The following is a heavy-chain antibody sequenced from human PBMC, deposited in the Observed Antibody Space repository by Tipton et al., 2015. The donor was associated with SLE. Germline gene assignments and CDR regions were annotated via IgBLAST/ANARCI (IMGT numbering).Heavy chain of an antibody. J-gene: IGHJ6*02. CDR1: GGSISSHY. D-gene: IGHD3-22*01. V-gene: IGHV4-59*11. Sequence: PGLVKPSETLSLTCTVSGGSISSHYWSWIRQPPGKGLEWIGYIYYSGSTNYNPSLKSRVTISVDTSKNQFSLKLSSVTAADTAVYYCARGPSTYYYDSSGQPARYYYYYYGMDVWGQGTTVTVSS. CDR3: ARGPSTYYYDSSGQPARYYYYYYGMDV. CDR2: IYYSGST.